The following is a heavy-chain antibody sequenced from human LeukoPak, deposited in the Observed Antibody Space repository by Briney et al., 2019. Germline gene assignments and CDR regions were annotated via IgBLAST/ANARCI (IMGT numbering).Heavy chain of an antibody. CDR1: GYTFTSYG. CDR3: ARAGYYGSNDAFDI. V-gene: IGHV1-69*05. Sequence: ASVKVSCKASGYTFTSYGISWVRQAPGQGLEWMGGIIPIFGTANYAQKFQGRVTITTDESTSTAYMELSSLRSEDTAVYYCARAGYYGSNDAFDIWGQGTMVTVSS. J-gene: IGHJ3*02. D-gene: IGHD3-10*01. CDR2: IIPIFGTA.